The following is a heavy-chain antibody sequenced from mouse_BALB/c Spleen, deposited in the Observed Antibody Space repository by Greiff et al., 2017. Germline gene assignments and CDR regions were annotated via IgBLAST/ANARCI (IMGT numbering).Heavy chain of an antibody. V-gene: IGHV5-4*02. D-gene: IGHD2-1*01. Sequence: EVQRVESGGGLVKPGGSLKLSCAASGFTFSDYYMYWVRQTPEKRLEWVATISDGGSYTYYPDSVKGRFTISRDNAKNNLYLQMSSLKSEDTAMYYCARDGNYGYAYAMDYWGQGTSVTVSS. J-gene: IGHJ4*01. CDR3: ARDGNYGYAYAMDY. CDR2: ISDGGSYT. CDR1: GFTFSDYY.